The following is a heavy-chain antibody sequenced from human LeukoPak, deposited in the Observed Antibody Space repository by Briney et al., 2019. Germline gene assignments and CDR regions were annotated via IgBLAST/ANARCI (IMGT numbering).Heavy chain of an antibody. J-gene: IGHJ5*02. Sequence: SETLSLTCTVSGGSISSGDYYWSWIRQPPGKGLEWIGYIYYSGSTYYNPSLKSRVTISVDTSKNQFSLKLSSVTAADTAVYYCARVFRIVPGGENWFDPWGQGTLVTVSS. D-gene: IGHD2-2*01. CDR3: ARVFRIVPGGENWFDP. V-gene: IGHV4-30-4*02. CDR2: IYYSGST. CDR1: GGSISSGDYY.